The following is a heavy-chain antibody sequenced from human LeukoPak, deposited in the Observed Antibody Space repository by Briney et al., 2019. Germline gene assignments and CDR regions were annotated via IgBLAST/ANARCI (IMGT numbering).Heavy chain of an antibody. CDR3: ARTFPTVTGYFDY. Sequence: SETLSLTCTVSGGSISSYYWSWIRQSPGKGLEWIGYIYHRGSTNYNPSLNSRVNISVDTSKNQFSLNLNSVTAADTAVYYCARTFPTVTGYFDYWGQGTLVTVSS. V-gene: IGHV4-59*08. CDR1: GGSISSYY. J-gene: IGHJ4*02. CDR2: IYHRGST. D-gene: IGHD4-17*01.